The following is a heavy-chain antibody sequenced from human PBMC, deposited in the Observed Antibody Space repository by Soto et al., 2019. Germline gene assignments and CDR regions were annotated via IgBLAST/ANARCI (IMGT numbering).Heavy chain of an antibody. D-gene: IGHD2-15*01. CDR1: GYTFTSYG. J-gene: IGHJ4*02. CDR2: ISAYNGNT. Sequence: QVQLVQSGAEVKKPGASVKVSCKASGYTFTSYGISWVRQAPGQGLEWMGWISAYNGNTNYAQKLQGRVTMTTDTSTSTAHMELRSLRSDDTAVYYCVVAAQPYYFDYWSQGTLVTVSS. CDR3: VVAAQPYYFDY. V-gene: IGHV1-18*01.